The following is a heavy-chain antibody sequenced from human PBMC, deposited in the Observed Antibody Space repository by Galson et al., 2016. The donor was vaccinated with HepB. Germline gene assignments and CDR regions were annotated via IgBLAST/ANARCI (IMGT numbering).Heavy chain of an antibody. V-gene: IGHV1-69*13. CDR1: GDAFSSYA. D-gene: IGHD2-8*01. CDR3: ASDRFVIAWTNDVPRYFAMDV. Sequence: SVKVSCKASGDAFSSYAISWVRQAPGQGLEWMGGIIPIFGTTNHAQRFQGSVRITADESTSTVYMELSSLRSDDTAVYYCASDRFVIAWTNDVPRYFAMDVWGQGTRVTVSS. J-gene: IGHJ6*02. CDR2: IIPIFGTT.